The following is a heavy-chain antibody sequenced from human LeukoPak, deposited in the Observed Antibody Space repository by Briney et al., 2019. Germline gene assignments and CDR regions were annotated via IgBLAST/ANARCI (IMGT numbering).Heavy chain of an antibody. Sequence: GESLKISCQGSGYTFTAYWIGWVRQMPGKGLEWMGRIDPSDSYTNYSPSFQGHVTISADKSISTAYLQWSSLKASDTAMYYCARLVYYDSSGYYYYFDYWGQGTLVTVSS. CDR2: IDPSDSYT. J-gene: IGHJ4*02. CDR3: ARLVYYDSSGYYYYFDY. CDR1: GYTFTAYW. V-gene: IGHV5-10-1*01. D-gene: IGHD3-22*01.